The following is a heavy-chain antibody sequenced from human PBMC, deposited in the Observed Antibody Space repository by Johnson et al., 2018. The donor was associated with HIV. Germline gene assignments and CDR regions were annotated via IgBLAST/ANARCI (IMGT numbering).Heavy chain of an antibody. V-gene: IGHV3-11*01. CDR1: GFTFSDYY. J-gene: IGHJ3*01. Sequence: QVQLVESGGGLVQPGGSLRLSCAASGFTFSDYYMSWIRQAPGKGLEWVSYISSSGSTIYYAHSVKGRFTLSRDDSNSIAYLQINSLKTEDTAVYYCTRVPRKGVTPDAFDLWGQGTLVTVSS. D-gene: IGHD3-3*01. CDR2: ISSSGSTI. CDR3: TRVPRKGVTPDAFDL.